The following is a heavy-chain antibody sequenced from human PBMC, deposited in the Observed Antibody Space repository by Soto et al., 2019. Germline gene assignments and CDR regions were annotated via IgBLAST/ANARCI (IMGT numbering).Heavy chain of an antibody. Sequence: SVKVSCKASGGTFSSYAISWVRQAPGQGLEWMGGIIPIFGTANYAQKFQGRVTITADESTSTAYMELSSLRSEDTAVYYCAKTRSPHDAFDIWGQGTMVTVSS. CDR3: AKTRSPHDAFDI. D-gene: IGHD6-13*01. CDR2: IIPIFGTA. V-gene: IGHV1-69*13. CDR1: GGTFSSYA. J-gene: IGHJ3*02.